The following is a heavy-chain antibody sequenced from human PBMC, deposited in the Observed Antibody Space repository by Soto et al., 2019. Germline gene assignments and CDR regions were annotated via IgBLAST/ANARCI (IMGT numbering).Heavy chain of an antibody. V-gene: IGHV3-30*18. CDR1: GFTFSSFG. D-gene: IGHD3-3*02. Sequence: GGSLRLSCAASGFTFSSFGMHWVRQAPGKGLEWVAVISYDGTEEKYADSVKGRATVSRDNSKNTVYLQMNRLRGDDSAIYYCAKGRFDVVTISPFDHWGKGNLVALSS. CDR3: AKGRFDVVTISPFDH. J-gene: IGHJ4*01. CDR2: ISYDGTEE.